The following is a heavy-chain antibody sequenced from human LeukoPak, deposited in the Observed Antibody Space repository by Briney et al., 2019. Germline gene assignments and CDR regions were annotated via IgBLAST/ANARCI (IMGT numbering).Heavy chain of an antibody. D-gene: IGHD6-19*01. CDR1: RYTYTSYG. V-gene: IGHV1-18*01. Sequence: GGSVNVSCKSTRYTYTSYGISWVRPAPCQGLAWMGWISAYNGNTNNAQKLQGRVTMTTDTSTSTAYMELRSLRSDDTAVYYCAREGYSCAKDPNYYYYYGMDFWGQGTTVTVSS. CDR2: ISAYNGNT. CDR3: AREGYSCAKDPNYYYYYGMDF. J-gene: IGHJ6*02.